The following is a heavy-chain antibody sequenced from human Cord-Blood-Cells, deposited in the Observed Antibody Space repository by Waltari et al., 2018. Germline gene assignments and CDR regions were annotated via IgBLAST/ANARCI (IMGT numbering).Heavy chain of an antibody. Sequence: VHLQQWGAGLFKPSETLSLTCAVHGGSFSGSYCIRIRQPPGKGLEWNGEINHSGSTNYNPSLKSRVTISVDTSKNQFSLKLSSVTAADTTVYYCASQLGIRYFDLWGRGTLVTVSS. D-gene: IGHD7-27*01. CDR1: GGSFSGSY. CDR3: ASQLGIRYFDL. CDR2: INHSGST. V-gene: IGHV4-34*01. J-gene: IGHJ2*01.